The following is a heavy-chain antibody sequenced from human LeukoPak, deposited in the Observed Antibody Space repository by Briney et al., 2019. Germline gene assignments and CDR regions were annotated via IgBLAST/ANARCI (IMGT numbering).Heavy chain of an antibody. D-gene: IGHD3-9*01. J-gene: IGHJ3*02. CDR1: GYIFDDYG. V-gene: IGHV3-20*04. CDR2: IYSNGAGI. Sequence: GGSLRLSCAASGYIFDDYGMSWVRQTPGKGLEWVSNIYSNGAGIGYAHSVKGRVTISRDNAKNSLYLQMNSLRAEDTALYYCARGGTLTGYTLPAFDICGQRAMGTVSS. CDR3: ARGGTLTGYTLPAFDI.